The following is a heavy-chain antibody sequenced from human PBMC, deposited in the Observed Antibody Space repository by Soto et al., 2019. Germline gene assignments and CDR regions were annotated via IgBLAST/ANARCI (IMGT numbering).Heavy chain of an antibody. CDR1: GFTVSSNY. CDR2: IYSGGST. V-gene: IGHV3-66*01. CDR3: AREETDASGSYYKRDAFDI. D-gene: IGHD3-10*01. J-gene: IGHJ3*02. Sequence: GGSLRLSCAASGFTVSSNYMSWVRQAPGKGLEWVSVIYSGGSTYYADSVKGRFTISRDNSKNTRYRQMNSLKAEDTAVYYCAREETDASGSYYKRDAFDIWGQGTMVTVSS.